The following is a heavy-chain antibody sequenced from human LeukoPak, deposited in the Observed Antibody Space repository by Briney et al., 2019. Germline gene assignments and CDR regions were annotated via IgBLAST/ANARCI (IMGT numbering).Heavy chain of an antibody. J-gene: IGHJ5*02. Sequence: PSETLSLTCTVSGGSISSSSYYWGWIRQPPGKGLEWIGSIYYSGSTYYNPSLKSRVTISVDTSKNQFSLKLSSVTAADTAVYYCASTPGPPMVRGVSAPRPWFDPWGQGTLVTVSS. CDR2: IYYSGST. CDR1: GGSISSSSYY. V-gene: IGHV4-39*07. CDR3: ASTPGPPMVRGVSAPRPWFDP. D-gene: IGHD3-10*01.